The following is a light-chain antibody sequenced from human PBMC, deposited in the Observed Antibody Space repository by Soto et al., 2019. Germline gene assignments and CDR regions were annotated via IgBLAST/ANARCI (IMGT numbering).Light chain of an antibody. V-gene: IGKV3D-7*01. CDR1: QSVSSSY. Sequence: EIVMTQSPATLSLSPGERATLSFSASQSVSSSYLSWYQQKPGQAPRLLIYGASTRATGIPARFSGSGSGTDFTLTISSLQPEDFAVYYCQQYKNWPLFGQGTRLEIK. CDR2: GAS. CDR3: QQYKNWPL. J-gene: IGKJ5*01.